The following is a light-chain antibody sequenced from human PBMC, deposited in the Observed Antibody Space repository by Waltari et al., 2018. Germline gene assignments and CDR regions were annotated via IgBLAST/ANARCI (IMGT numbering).Light chain of an antibody. Sequence: DVVMTQSPLSLPITPGQPASISCRSSQSLVHSDGNTYLSWYQQKPGQPPRLLIYKVFNRDSGVPDRCGGSGAGTDFTLKISRVEADDVGVYYCGQGTHWPYSFGQGTKVEIK. J-gene: IGKJ2*03. CDR3: GQGTHWPYS. CDR2: KVF. CDR1: QSLVHSDGNTY. V-gene: IGKV2-30*02.